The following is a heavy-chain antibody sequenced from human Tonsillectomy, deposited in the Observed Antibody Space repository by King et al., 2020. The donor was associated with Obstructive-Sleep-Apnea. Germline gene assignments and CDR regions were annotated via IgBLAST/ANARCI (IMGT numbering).Heavy chain of an antibody. CDR3: AVARGTYYDILDGMDV. CDR1: GGSISSGGYY. J-gene: IGHJ6*02. D-gene: IGHD3-9*01. Sequence: QLQESGPGLVKPSQTLSLICTVSGGSISSGGYYWSWIRQHPGKGLEWIGYIYYSGSTYYNPSLKSRVTISVDTSKNQFSLKLSSVTAADTAVYYCAVARGTYYDILDGMDVWGQGTTVTVSS. V-gene: IGHV4-31*03. CDR2: IYYSGST.